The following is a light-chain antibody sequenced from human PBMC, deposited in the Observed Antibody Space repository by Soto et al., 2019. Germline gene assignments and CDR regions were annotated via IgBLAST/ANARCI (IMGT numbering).Light chain of an antibody. CDR3: SSYAGINKLGV. J-gene: IGLJ1*01. Sequence: QSALTQPPSASGSPGQSVTISCTGTSSDVGGYKYVSWYQQHPGKAPILMIFEVTKRPSGVPDRFSDSKSGTTASLTVSGLQAEDEADYCCSSYAGINKLGVFGTGTKLTVL. CDR2: EVT. V-gene: IGLV2-8*01. CDR1: SSDVGGYKY.